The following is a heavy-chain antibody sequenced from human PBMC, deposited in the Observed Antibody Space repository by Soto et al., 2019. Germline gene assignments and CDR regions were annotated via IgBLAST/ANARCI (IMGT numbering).Heavy chain of an antibody. CDR1: GFTFSSYS. CDR3: ASEKLAALPAFDI. Sequence: GGSLRLSCAASGFTFSSYSMNWVRQAPGKGLEWVSSISSSSSYIYYADSVKGRFTISRDNAKNSLYLQMNSLRAEDTAVYYCASEKLAALPAFDIWGQGTMVTVSS. CDR2: ISSSSSYI. J-gene: IGHJ3*02. V-gene: IGHV3-21*01. D-gene: IGHD6-6*01.